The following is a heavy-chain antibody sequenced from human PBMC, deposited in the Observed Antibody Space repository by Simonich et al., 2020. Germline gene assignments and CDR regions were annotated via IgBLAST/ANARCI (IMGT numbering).Heavy chain of an antibody. CDR3: ARSTTVTTAFDI. V-gene: IGHV1-18*01. Sequence: QVQLVQSGAEVKKPGASVKVSCKASGYTFTSYGISWVLQAPGQGLEWMGWSISHNGNTNYAQELQGRVTMTTDTTTSTAYMELRSLVSDDTAVYYCARSTTVTTAFDIWGQGTMVTVSS. D-gene: IGHD1-1*01. CDR2: SISHNGNT. CDR1: GYTFTSYG. J-gene: IGHJ3*02.